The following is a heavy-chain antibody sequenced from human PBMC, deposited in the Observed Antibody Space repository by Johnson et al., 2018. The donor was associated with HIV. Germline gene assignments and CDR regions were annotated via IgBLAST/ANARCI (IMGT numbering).Heavy chain of an antibody. CDR3: AKGRNTYGADVFDI. Sequence: QVQLVESGGGVVQPGRSLRLSCAASGFTFSNFALHWVRQAPGKGLEWVAIISYDGNNKYYADSVKGRFTISRDNSKNTLYMQMNSLKPEDTAVYYCAKGRNTYGADVFDIWGQGTMVNVSS. J-gene: IGHJ3*02. CDR2: ISYDGNNK. D-gene: IGHD4/OR15-4a*01. V-gene: IGHV3-30-3*01. CDR1: GFTFSNFA.